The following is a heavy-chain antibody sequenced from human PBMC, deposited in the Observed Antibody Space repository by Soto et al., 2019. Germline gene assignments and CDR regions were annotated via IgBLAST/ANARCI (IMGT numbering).Heavy chain of an antibody. V-gene: IGHV1-69*01. D-gene: IGHD3-22*01. CDR2: IIPIFGTA. J-gene: IGHJ5*02. CDR1: GGTFSSYA. Sequence: QVQLVQSGAEVKKPGSSVKVSCKASGGTFSSYAISWVRQAPGQGLEWMGGIIPIFGTANYAQKFQGRVTITADESTSTAYMELSSLRSEDTAVYYCARVERGYYDSSGPTNWFDPWGQGTLVTASS. CDR3: ARVERGYYDSSGPTNWFDP.